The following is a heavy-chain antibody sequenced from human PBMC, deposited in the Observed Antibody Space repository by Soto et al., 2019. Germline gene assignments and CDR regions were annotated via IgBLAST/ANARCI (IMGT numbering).Heavy chain of an antibody. Sequence: QVQLQESGPGLVKPSETLSLSCTVSGGSISSYYWSWFRQSPGKRMEWIGYVHHSWGSSYNPSLQSGVAISLDTSKSQFSLKVTSVTATDTAVYYCARRGFGPLHGLVDVWGQGTTVTVSS. CDR3: ARRGFGPLHGLVDV. D-gene: IGHD3-10*01. V-gene: IGHV4-59*08. J-gene: IGHJ6*02. CDR2: VHHSWGS. CDR1: GGSISSYY.